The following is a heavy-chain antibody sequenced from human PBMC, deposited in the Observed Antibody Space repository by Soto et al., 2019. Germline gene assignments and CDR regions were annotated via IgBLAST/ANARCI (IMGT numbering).Heavy chain of an antibody. D-gene: IGHD3-10*02. Sequence: QVQLQESGPGLVKPSGTLSLTCAVSGGSISSSNWWSWVRQPPGKGLEWIGEIYHSGSTNYNPSLKGRGPISVDKSKNQFSLKLSSVTAADTAVYYCASVRGGYYYAMDVWGQGTTVTVSS. CDR3: ASVRGGYYYAMDV. J-gene: IGHJ6*02. V-gene: IGHV4-4*02. CDR2: IYHSGST. CDR1: GGSISSSNW.